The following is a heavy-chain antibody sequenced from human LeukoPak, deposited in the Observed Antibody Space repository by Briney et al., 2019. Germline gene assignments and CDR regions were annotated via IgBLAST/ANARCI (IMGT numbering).Heavy chain of an antibody. CDR2: IQYSGRT. Sequence: PSGTLSLTCAVSGGSISSNWWTWVRQPPGKGLEWIGEIQYSGRTNYNPSLKSRVTISLDKSKKQFSLNLYSVTAADTAMYYCARDESDFSKVAYWGQGTPVIVSS. D-gene: IGHD4-11*01. CDR3: ARDESDFSKVAY. J-gene: IGHJ4*02. V-gene: IGHV4-4*02. CDR1: GGSISSNW.